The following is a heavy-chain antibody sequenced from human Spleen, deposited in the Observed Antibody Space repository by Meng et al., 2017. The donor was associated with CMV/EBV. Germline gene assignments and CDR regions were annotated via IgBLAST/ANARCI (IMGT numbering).Heavy chain of an antibody. V-gene: IGHV1-69*05. J-gene: IGHJ4*02. CDR2: IIPIFGTA. CDR1: GGTFSSYA. Sequence: SVKVSCKASGGTFSSYAISWVRQAPGQGLEWMGGIIPIFGTANYAQKFQGRVTITTDESTSTAYMELSSLRSDDTAVYYCARVDFWSGYPPDYWGQGTLVTVSS. CDR3: ARVDFWSGYPPDY. D-gene: IGHD3-3*01.